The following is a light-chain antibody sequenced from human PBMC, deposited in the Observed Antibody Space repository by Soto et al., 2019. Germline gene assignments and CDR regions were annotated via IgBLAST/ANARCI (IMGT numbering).Light chain of an antibody. CDR1: QSISSY. CDR2: AAY. Sequence: DIQMTQSPSSLSASVGDRVTITCRASQSISSYLNWYQQKPGKAPKLLIYAAYILQSGVPSRFSGSGSGTDFTLTISSLQPEDFATYYCQQSDSTPYMYTFGQRTKLEIK. V-gene: IGKV1-39*01. J-gene: IGKJ2*01. CDR3: QQSDSTPYMYT.